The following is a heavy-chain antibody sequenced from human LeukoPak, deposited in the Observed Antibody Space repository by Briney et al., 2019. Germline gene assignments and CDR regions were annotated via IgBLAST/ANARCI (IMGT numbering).Heavy chain of an antibody. Sequence: PGGSMRLSCAASGFTFNTYAMNWVRQAPRKGVEGVSTINDGGRTTYYADSVKGRFTISRDNSKNTVYLQMNNLRAEDTALYYCTNQPILAGSIDSWGQGTLVTVSS. CDR2: INDGGRTT. CDR1: GFTFNTYA. D-gene: IGHD3-9*01. CDR3: TNQPILAGSIDS. J-gene: IGHJ4*02. V-gene: IGHV3-23*01.